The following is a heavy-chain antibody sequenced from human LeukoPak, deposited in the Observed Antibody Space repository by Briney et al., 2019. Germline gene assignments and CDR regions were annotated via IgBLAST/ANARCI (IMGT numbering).Heavy chain of an antibody. Sequence: PSETLSLTCSVSGVSISSGSNYWGWLRQPPGKTLEWIGSIYSSGSTYYNPSLKSRVIILMDTAKNHFSLNLSSVTAADTAVYYCARDQALGYGWPTVLAIDIWGQGTMVTVSS. D-gene: IGHD6-19*01. CDR1: GVSISSGSNY. CDR2: IYSSGST. V-gene: IGHV4-39*07. J-gene: IGHJ3*02. CDR3: ARDQALGYGWPTVLAIDI.